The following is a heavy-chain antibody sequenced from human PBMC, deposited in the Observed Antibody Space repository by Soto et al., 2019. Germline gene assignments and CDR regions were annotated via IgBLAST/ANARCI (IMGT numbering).Heavy chain of an antibody. CDR1: GYTFTGYF. J-gene: IGHJ5*02. CDR3: ARGGGTILAPLP. D-gene: IGHD3-3*01. CDR2: INPNSGAT. V-gene: IGHV1-2*02. Sequence: VKVSCKAFGYTFTGYFMHWVRQAPGQGLEWLGWINPNSGATKYAQKFQGRVTLTRDTSINTAYMEMSMLRSDDTAVYYCARGGGTILAPLPWGQGTLVTVSS.